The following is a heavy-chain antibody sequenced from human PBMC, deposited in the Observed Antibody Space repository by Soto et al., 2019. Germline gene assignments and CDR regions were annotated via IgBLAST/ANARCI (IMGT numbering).Heavy chain of an antibody. Sequence: GGSLRLSCEVSGLTFSKFEMTWVRQSPGQGLEWVSSISSDGATIYYADSVKGRFTISRDNDKNLLYLQMNSLKGEDTATYYCVRVGIVARPYWGQGTPVTSPQ. CDR1: GLTFSKFE. D-gene: IGHD2-21*01. J-gene: IGHJ4*02. CDR2: ISSDGATI. CDR3: VRVGIVARPY. V-gene: IGHV3-48*03.